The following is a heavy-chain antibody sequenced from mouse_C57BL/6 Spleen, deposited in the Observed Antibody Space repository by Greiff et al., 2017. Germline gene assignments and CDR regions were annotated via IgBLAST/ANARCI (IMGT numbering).Heavy chain of an antibody. CDR3: ARGDGYYGWFAY. Sequence: QVQLQQPGAELVKPGAPVRLSCKALAYTFTSSWMHWVKRRPGRGFEWSGSMCPKSGGTKYNEKVKSKATLTVDKPSSTAYMQLSSLTSEDSAVYYCARGDGYYGWFAYWGQGTLVTVSA. CDR1: AYTFTSSW. J-gene: IGHJ3*01. V-gene: IGHV1-72*01. CDR2: MCPKSGGT. D-gene: IGHD2-3*01.